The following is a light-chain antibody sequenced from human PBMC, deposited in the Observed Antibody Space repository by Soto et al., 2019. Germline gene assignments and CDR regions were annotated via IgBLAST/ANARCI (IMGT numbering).Light chain of an antibody. V-gene: IGLV2-14*01. J-gene: IGLJ1*01. CDR2: EVS. CDR1: SSDVGAYNF. CDR3: SSHGGSNPFDV. Sequence: QSALTQPASVSGSPGQSITISCTGTSSDVGAYNFVSWYQQHPGKAPKLIIHEVSNRPSGVSNRFSGSKSGNTASLTISGLQAEDEADYYCSSHGGSNPFDVCGSGTRVTV.